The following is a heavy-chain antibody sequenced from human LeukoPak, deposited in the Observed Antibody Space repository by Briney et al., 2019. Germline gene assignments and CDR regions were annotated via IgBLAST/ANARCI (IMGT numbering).Heavy chain of an antibody. V-gene: IGHV3-48*03. D-gene: IGHD3-22*01. CDR1: GFTFSSYE. CDR2: ISSSGSTI. CDR3: ARASWGYYDSSGYPFDY. Sequence: PGGSLRLSCAASGFTFSSYEMNWVRQAPGKGLEWVSYISSSGSTIYYADSVKGRFTISRDNAKNSLYLQMNSLRAEDTAVYYCARASWGYYDSSGYPFDYWGQGTLVTVSS. J-gene: IGHJ4*02.